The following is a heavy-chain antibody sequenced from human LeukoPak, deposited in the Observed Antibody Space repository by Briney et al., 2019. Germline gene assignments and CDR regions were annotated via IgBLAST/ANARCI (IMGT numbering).Heavy chain of an antibody. CDR1: GGSITTSNYY. V-gene: IGHV4-39*01. D-gene: IGHD2/OR15-2a*01. CDR3: ARHSKTIAQTERFFDY. Sequence: GSLRLSCTVSGGSITTSNYYWGWIRQPPGKGLEWIGSMYYSGGTNYNPSLKSRVTTSVDTSKNQFSLKLSSVTAADTAVYYCARHSKTIAQTERFFDYWGQGTLVTVSS. J-gene: IGHJ4*02. CDR2: MYYSGGT.